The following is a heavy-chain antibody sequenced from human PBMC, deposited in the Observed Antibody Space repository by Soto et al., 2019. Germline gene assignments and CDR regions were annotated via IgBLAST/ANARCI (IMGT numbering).Heavy chain of an antibody. CDR3: EKDRGAARLGYFQH. J-gene: IGHJ1*01. CDR1: GFTFSSYA. Sequence: GGSLRLSCAASGFTFSSYAMSWVRQAPGKGLEWVSAISGSGGSTYYADSVKGRFTISRDNSKNTLYLQMNSLRAEDTAVYYCEKDRGAARLGYFQHWGQGTLVTVSS. CDR2: ISGSGGST. D-gene: IGHD6-6*01. V-gene: IGHV3-23*01.